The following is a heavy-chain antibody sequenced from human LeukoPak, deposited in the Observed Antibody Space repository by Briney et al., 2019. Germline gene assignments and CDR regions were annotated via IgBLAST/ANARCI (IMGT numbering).Heavy chain of an antibody. CDR1: GFTFDDYA. V-gene: IGHV3-9*01. CDR2: ISWNSGSI. D-gene: IGHD3-22*01. J-gene: IGHJ4*02. Sequence: PGGSLRLSCAAPGFTFDDYAMHWVRQAPGKGLEWVSGISWNSGSIGYADSVKGRFTISRDNAKNSLYLQMNSLRAEDTALYYCAKDWYYDSNYFDYWGQGTLVTVSS. CDR3: AKDWYYDSNYFDY.